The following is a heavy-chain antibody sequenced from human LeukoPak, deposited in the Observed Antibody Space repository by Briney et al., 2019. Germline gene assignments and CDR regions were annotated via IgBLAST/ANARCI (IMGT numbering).Heavy chain of an antibody. J-gene: IGHJ4*02. CDR2: IKQDGSEK. CDR3: ASRYDSSGYYLLDFDY. D-gene: IGHD3-22*01. V-gene: IGHV3-7*01. Sequence: GGSLRLSCAASGFTFSSYWMSWVRQAPGKGLEWVANIKQDGSEKYYVDSVKGRFTISRDNAKNSLYLQMNSLRAEDTAVYYCASRYDSSGYYLLDFDYWGQGTLVTVSS. CDR1: GFTFSSYW.